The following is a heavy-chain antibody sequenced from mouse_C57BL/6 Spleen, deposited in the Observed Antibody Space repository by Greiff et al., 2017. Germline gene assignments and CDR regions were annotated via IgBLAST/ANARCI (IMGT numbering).Heavy chain of an antibody. V-gene: IGHV1-69*01. CDR2: IDPSDSYT. Sequence: VQLKQPGAELVMPGASVKLSCKASGYTFTSYWMHWVKQRPGQGLEWIGEIDPSDSYTNYNQTFKGKSTLTVDKSSSTAYMQRSSLTSEDSAVYYCARGANYGNFAYWGQGTLVTVSA. CDR1: GYTFTSYW. J-gene: IGHJ3*01. D-gene: IGHD2-1*01. CDR3: ARGANYGNFAY.